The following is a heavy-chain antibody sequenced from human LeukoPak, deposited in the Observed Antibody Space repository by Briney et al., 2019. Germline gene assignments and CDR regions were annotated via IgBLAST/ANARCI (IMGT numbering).Heavy chain of an antibody. CDR2: ISYDGSNK. V-gene: IGHV3-30*01. CDR3: ARDLLDYGDFSHFDY. D-gene: IGHD4-17*01. CDR1: GFTFSSYA. Sequence: GSLRLSCAASGFTFSSYAMHWVRQAPGKGLEWVAVISYDGSNKYYADSVKGRFTISRDNSKNTLYLQMNSLRAEDTAVYYCARDLLDYGDFSHFDYWGQGTLVTVSS. J-gene: IGHJ4*02.